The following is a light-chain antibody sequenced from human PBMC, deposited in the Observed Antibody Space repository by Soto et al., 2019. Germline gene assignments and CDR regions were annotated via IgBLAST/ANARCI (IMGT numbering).Light chain of an antibody. J-gene: IGKJ5*01. CDR2: GAS. CDR3: QQYNNWPPIT. Sequence: EIVMTQSPATLSVSPGERATLSCRASKSFSSNLAWYQQKPGQAPKLLIYGASNRATGIRARFSGSGSGTEFTLTISSLQYEDVAVYYFQQYNNWPPITFGQGTRLEIK. V-gene: IGKV3-15*01. CDR1: KSFSSN.